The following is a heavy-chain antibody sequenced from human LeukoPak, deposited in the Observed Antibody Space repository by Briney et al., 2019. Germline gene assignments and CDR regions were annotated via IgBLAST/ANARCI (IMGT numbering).Heavy chain of an antibody. Sequence: GGSLRLSCAASAFSLSAYNMYWVRQAPGKGLEWVSSISYTGTYIYYADSVKGRFTISRDNAQNSLYLQMNSLRAEDTAVYYCARESSSFHYYYYYMDVWGKGTTVTVSS. CDR2: ISYTGTYI. J-gene: IGHJ6*03. CDR1: AFSLSAYN. CDR3: ARESSSFHYYYYYMDV. D-gene: IGHD6-6*01. V-gene: IGHV3-21*01.